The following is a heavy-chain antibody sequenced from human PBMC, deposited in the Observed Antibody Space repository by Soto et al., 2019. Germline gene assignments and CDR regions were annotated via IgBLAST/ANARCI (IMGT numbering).Heavy chain of an antibody. D-gene: IGHD2-8*01. CDR3: AGAKEGLMYYYYMDV. V-gene: IGHV3-21*01. CDR1: GFTFSSYS. J-gene: IGHJ6*03. Sequence: GGSLRLSCAASGFTFSSYSMNWVRQAPGKGLEWVSSISSSSSYIYYADSVKGRFTISRDNAKNSLYLQMNSLRAEDTAVYYCAGAKEGLMYYYYMDVWGKGTTVTVSS. CDR2: ISSSSSYI.